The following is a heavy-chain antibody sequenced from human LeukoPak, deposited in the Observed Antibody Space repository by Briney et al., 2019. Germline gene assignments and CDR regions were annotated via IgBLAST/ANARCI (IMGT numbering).Heavy chain of an antibody. CDR2: IHYGGSNK. V-gene: IGHV3-30*02. CDR1: GFTFSTYG. J-gene: IGHJ4*02. Sequence: GGSLRLSCAASGFTFSTYGMHWVRLAPGKGLEWVTFIHYGGSNKYHADSVKGRFTISRDNSKNTLYLQMNSLRAEDTAVYYCAKDYFSSSYFDYWGQGTLVTVSS. D-gene: IGHD6-6*01. CDR3: AKDYFSSSYFDY.